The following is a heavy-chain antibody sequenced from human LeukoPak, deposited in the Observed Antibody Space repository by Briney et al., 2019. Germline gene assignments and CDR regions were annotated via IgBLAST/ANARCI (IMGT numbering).Heavy chain of an antibody. Sequence: GGSLRLSCAASGFTFSNYWMTWVRQAPGKGLEWVANIKQDGSEKNYVDSVKGRFTISRDNAQNSLYLQTNSLRAEDTAVYYCASTATCSFWGQGTMVTVSS. CDR3: ASTATCSF. CDR2: IKQDGSEK. D-gene: IGHD2-2*01. J-gene: IGHJ3*01. V-gene: IGHV3-7*01. CDR1: GFTFSNYW.